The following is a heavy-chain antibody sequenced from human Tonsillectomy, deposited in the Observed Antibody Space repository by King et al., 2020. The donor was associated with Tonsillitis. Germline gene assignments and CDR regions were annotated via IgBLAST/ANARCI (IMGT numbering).Heavy chain of an antibody. Sequence: VQLVESGAEVKKPGASVKISCKAAGYTFTTHYIHWVRQAPGQGLEWMGIINPIGGSTVYAQKFQGRVTMTRDTSTSTVYMELSSLRSEDSAVYYCARVVNFWGGLFDYWGQGALVTVSS. CDR3: ARVVNFWGGLFDY. D-gene: IGHD3-3*01. V-gene: IGHV1-46*01. CDR1: GYTFTTHY. J-gene: IGHJ4*02. CDR2: INPIGGST.